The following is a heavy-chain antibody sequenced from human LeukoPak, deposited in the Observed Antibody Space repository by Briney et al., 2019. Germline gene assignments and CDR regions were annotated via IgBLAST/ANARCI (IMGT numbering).Heavy chain of an antibody. V-gene: IGHV1-8*01. Sequence: ASVKVSCKASGYTFTSYDINWVRQATGQGLEWMGWMNPNSGNTGYAQKFQGRVTMTRNTSISTAYMELSRLRSDDTAVYYCARSTVLLWFGESPGGNFDYWGQGTLVTVSS. CDR2: MNPNSGNT. D-gene: IGHD3-10*01. CDR3: ARSTVLLWFGESPGGNFDY. CDR1: GYTFTSYD. J-gene: IGHJ4*02.